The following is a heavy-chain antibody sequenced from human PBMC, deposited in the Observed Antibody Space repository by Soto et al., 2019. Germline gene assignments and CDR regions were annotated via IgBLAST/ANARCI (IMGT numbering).Heavy chain of an antibody. D-gene: IGHD6-13*01. J-gene: IGHJ4*02. CDR3: ARDHRAAAGPSIFDY. CDR1: GGSISSYY. CDR2: IYYSGST. Sequence: SETLSLTCTVSGGSISSYYWSWIRQPPGKGLEWIGYIYYSGSTNYNPSLKSRVTISVDTSKNQFSLKLGSVTAADTAVYYCARDHRAAAGPSIFDYWGQGTLVTVSS. V-gene: IGHV4-59*12.